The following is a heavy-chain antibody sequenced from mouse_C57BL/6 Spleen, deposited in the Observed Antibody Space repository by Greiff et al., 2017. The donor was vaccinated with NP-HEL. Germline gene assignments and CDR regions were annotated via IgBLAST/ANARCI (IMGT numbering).Heavy chain of an antibody. CDR1: GFTFSDYG. Sequence: EVKLVESGGGLVKPGGSLKLSCAASGFTFSDYGMHWVRQAPEKGLAWVAYISSGSSTIYYADTVKGRFTISRDNAKNTLFRQMTSLRSEDTAMYYCAREEGYWGQGTTLTVAS. CDR2: ISSGSSTI. CDR3: AREEGY. V-gene: IGHV5-17*01. J-gene: IGHJ2*01.